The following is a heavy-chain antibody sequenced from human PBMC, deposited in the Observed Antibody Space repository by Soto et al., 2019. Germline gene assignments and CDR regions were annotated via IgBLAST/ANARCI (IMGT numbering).Heavy chain of an antibody. V-gene: IGHV3-74*01. Sequence: PGGSLRLSCAASGLIFSNYKMHWVRQAPGKGLVWVSRINTDGSITDYADSVKGRFTVSRDNAKNTMYLQMNSLTVDDTAVYYWAKVARAESPGIAVAFDIWGQGTMVTVSS. J-gene: IGHJ3*02. CDR1: GLIFSNYK. CDR3: AKVARAESPGIAVAFDI. D-gene: IGHD6-19*01. CDR2: INTDGSIT.